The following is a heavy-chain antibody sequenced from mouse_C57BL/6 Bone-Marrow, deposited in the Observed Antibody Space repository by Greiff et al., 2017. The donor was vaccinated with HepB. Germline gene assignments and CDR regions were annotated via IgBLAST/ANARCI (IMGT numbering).Heavy chain of an antibody. J-gene: IGHJ4*01. CDR1: GFSLTSYG. Sequence: VQVVESGPGLVQPSQSLSITCTVSGFSLTSYGVHWVRQSPGKGLEWLGVIWSGGSTDYNAAFISRLSNSKDNSKSQVFFKMNSLQADDTAIYYCARERELGRIYYAMDYWGQGTSVTVSS. D-gene: IGHD4-1*01. V-gene: IGHV2-2*01. CDR3: ARERELGRIYYAMDY. CDR2: IWSGGST.